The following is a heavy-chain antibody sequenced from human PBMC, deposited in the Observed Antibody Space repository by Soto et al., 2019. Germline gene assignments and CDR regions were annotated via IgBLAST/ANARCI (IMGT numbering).Heavy chain of an antibody. CDR3: ALPDYSDRSAYYSDY. D-gene: IGHD3-22*01. CDR2: IIPILGPP. Sequence: QVRLVQSGAEVKKPGSSVKVSCQASGGTFTTYTIIWVRQAPGQGLEWLGRIIPILGPPDHAQKFQGRITITAEQYRSPGYRELSRLRTEDTGVYYCALPDYSDRSAYYSDYWVQGTLVTVSS. J-gene: IGHJ4*02. V-gene: IGHV1-69*08. CDR1: GGTFTTYT.